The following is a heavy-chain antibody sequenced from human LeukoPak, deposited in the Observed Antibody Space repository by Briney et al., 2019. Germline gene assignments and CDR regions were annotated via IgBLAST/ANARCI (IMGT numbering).Heavy chain of an antibody. Sequence: ASVTVSCKATGYTFTSYSMNWVRQVPGQGLEWMGYISANTGNPTYAQDFTGLFVFFWDTSVTTAYLQISSLKAEDTAVYYCARDARVGSYDHWGQGTLVTVSS. D-gene: IGHD1-26*01. CDR3: ARDARVGSYDH. CDR2: ISANTGNP. V-gene: IGHV7-4-1*02. CDR1: GYTFTSYS. J-gene: IGHJ4*02.